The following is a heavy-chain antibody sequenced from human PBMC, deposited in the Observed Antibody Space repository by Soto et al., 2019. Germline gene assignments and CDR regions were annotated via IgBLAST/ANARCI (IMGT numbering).Heavy chain of an antibody. J-gene: IGHJ4*02. V-gene: IGHV1-3*01. CDR2: IDPGSGHA. CDR3: TRDLNGGNPFDY. D-gene: IGHD3-16*01. Sequence: ASVKVSCKPSGYTLNNYAIQWVRQAAGQRLEWMGWIDPGSGHATYSQKFQGRISISRDQSANTFYMDLSSLTSEDTAVYFCTRDLNGGNPFDYWGQGALVTLSS. CDR1: GYTLNNYA.